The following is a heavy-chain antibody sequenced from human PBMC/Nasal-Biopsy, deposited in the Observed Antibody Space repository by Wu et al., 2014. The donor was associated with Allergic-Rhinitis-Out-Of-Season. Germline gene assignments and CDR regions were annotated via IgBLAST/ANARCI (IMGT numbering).Heavy chain of an antibody. J-gene: IGHJ6*02. CDR2: IYWDGAK. CDR1: GFSLTTSGMC. Sequence: ALVKPTQTLMLTCTFSGFSLTTSGMCVSWIRQPPGKALEWLALIYWDGAKHYSPSLQTRLTVTRDSAKTQVVLTMTNMDPVDTATYYCARNSPVDGYYYSFGFDVWGQGTTVTVSS. D-gene: IGHD6-19*01. CDR3: ARNSPVDGYYYSFGFDV. V-gene: IGHV2-70*01.